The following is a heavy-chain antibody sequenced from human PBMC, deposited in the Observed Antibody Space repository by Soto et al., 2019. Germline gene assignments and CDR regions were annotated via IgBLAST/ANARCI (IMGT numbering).Heavy chain of an antibody. V-gene: IGHV4-59*01. Sequence: SETLSLTCTVSGGSISSYYSSWIRQPPGKGLEWIGYIYYSGSTNYNPSLKSRVTISVDTSKNQFSLKLSSVTAADTAVYYCAREIDYGATPGYYYGMDVWGQGTTVTV. J-gene: IGHJ6*02. CDR2: IYYSGST. CDR3: AREIDYGATPGYYYGMDV. D-gene: IGHD4-17*01. CDR1: GGSISSYY.